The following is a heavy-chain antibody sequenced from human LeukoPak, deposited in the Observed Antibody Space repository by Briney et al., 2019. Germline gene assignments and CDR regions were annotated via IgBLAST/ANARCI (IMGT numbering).Heavy chain of an antibody. D-gene: IGHD6-6*01. CDR1: GGSISSSSYY. CDR3: ARDGGYSSSD. CDR2: IYYSGST. J-gene: IGHJ4*02. V-gene: IGHV4-39*07. Sequence: PSETLSLTCTVSGGSISSSSYYWGWIRQPPGKGLEWIGSIYYSGSTYYNPSLKSRVTISVDTSKNQFSLKLSSVTAADTAVYYCARDGGYSSSDWGQGTLVTVSS.